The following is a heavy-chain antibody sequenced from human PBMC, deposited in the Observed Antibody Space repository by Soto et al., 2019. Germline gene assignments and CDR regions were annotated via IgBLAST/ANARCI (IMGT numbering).Heavy chain of an antibody. V-gene: IGHV1-3*01. J-gene: IGHJ5*02. Sequence: GASVKLSCKASGDTFTSYAMHWVRQAPGQRLEWMGWINAGNGNTKYSQKFQGRVTITRDTSASTAYMELSSLRSEDTAVYYCARDPESVMYYDFWSGYWFDPWGQGTLVTVSS. CDR2: INAGNGNT. CDR1: GDTFTSYA. D-gene: IGHD3-3*01. CDR3: ARDPESVMYYDFWSGYWFDP.